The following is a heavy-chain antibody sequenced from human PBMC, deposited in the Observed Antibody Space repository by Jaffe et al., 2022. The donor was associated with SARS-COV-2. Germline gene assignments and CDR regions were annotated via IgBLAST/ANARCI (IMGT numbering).Heavy chain of an antibody. CDR1: GFTFSSYG. CDR3: AKDSYDYVWGSYRYGMDV. D-gene: IGHD3-16*02. V-gene: IGHV3-30*18. CDR2: ISYDGSNK. Sequence: QVQLVESGGGVVQPGRSLRLSCAASGFTFSSYGMHWVRQAPGKGLEWVAVISYDGSNKYYADSVKGRFTISRDNSKNTLYLQMNSLRAEDTAVYYCAKDSYDYVWGSYRYGMDVWGQGTTVTVSS. J-gene: IGHJ6*02.